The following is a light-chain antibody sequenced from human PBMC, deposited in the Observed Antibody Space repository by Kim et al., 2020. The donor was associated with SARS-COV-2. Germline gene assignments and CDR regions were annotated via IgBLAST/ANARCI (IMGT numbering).Light chain of an antibody. CDR1: TGAVTSDYY. V-gene: IGLV7-43*01. Sequence: GTVTLTWVSRTGAVTSDYYPNWFQQKPGQAPRALISSPSSKHSWTPARFSGALLGGNAALTLSGVQPEDEAEYYCLLYYGGAQPWVFGGGTQLTVL. CDR3: LLYYGGAQPWV. J-gene: IGLJ3*02. CDR2: SPS.